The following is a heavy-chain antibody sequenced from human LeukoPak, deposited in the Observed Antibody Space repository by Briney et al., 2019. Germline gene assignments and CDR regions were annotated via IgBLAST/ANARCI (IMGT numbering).Heavy chain of an antibody. CDR1: GYTFTVYY. CDR3: ARDPCHTTWGDFVY. J-gene: IGHJ4*02. Sequence: ASVKVSCTASGYTFTVYYMHWVRHAPGQGLEWMGWINPNSGGTNYAQKFHGRVTMTRDTSISTAYMELSRLVSAATAVYSFARDPCHTTWGDFVYWGQGTLVAVSP. D-gene: IGHD1-1*01. CDR2: INPNSGGT. V-gene: IGHV1-2*02.